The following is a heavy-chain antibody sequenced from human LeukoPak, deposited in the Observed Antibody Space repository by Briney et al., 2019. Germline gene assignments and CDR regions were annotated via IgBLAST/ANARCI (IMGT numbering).Heavy chain of an antibody. D-gene: IGHD3-10*01. Sequence: GGSLRLSCAASGFSFRRLWMSWVRQAPGKGREWVANIKGDGSQTYYVDSVRGRFPISRDNGKNSLYLQMSSLRAEDSAVYYCARIASYDSGSYYRYLDYWGQGTLVTVSS. V-gene: IGHV3-7*01. CDR2: IKGDGSQT. CDR3: ARIASYDSGSYYRYLDY. CDR1: GFSFRRLW. J-gene: IGHJ4*02.